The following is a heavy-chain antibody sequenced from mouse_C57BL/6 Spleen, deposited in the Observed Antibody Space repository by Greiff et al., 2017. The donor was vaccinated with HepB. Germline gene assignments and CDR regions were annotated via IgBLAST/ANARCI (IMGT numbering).Heavy chain of an antibody. CDR1: GYTFTSYW. Sequence: QVQLQQPGAELVRPGSSVKLSCTASGYTFTSYWMHWVKQRPIQGLEWIGNIDPSDSETHYNQKFKDKATLTVDKSSSTAYMQLSSLTSEDSAVYYCAREGYYGSYYFDYWGQGTTLTVSS. CDR3: AREGYYGSYYFDY. V-gene: IGHV1-52*01. D-gene: IGHD1-1*01. CDR2: IDPSDSET. J-gene: IGHJ2*01.